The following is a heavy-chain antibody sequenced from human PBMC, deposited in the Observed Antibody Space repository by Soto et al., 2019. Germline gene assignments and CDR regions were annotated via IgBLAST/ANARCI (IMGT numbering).Heavy chain of an antibody. D-gene: IGHD5-18*01. Sequence: EVQLVESGGGLVQPGGSLRLSCAASGFTFSNYGMSWVRQAPGKGLEWVANVRGDGNDKYYVDSVKGRFTISRDNAKISLYLQMNSLRVEDTAGYYCADLDTVVVKTAGYWGQGTLVTVSS. V-gene: IGHV3-7*01. J-gene: IGHJ4*02. CDR2: VRGDGNDK. CDR3: ADLDTVVVKTAGY. CDR1: GFTFSNYG.